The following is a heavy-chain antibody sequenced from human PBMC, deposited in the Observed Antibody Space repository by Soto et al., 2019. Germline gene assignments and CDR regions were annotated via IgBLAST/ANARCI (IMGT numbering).Heavy chain of an antibody. CDR2: ISYDGSNK. Sequence: QVQLVESGGGVVQPGRSLRLSCAASGFTFSSYGMHWVRQAPGKGLEWVAVISYDGSNKYYADSVKGRFTISRDNSKNTLYLQMNSLRAEDTAVYYCAKGGSGYYYGMDVGGQGTTVTVSS. J-gene: IGHJ6*02. CDR1: GFTFSSYG. CDR3: AKGGSGYYYGMDV. V-gene: IGHV3-30*18. D-gene: IGHD3-10*01.